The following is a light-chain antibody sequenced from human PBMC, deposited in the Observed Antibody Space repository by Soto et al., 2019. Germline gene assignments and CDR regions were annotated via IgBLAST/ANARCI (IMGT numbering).Light chain of an antibody. Sequence: EIVLTQSPGTLSLSPGERATLSCRASQSVSSANFAWYQQKPGQAPRLLIYDASNRATGIPDRFSGSGSGTDFTLTISNLEPEDFAVYYCQQRSNWPPITFGQGTRLEIK. J-gene: IGKJ5*01. V-gene: IGKV3D-20*02. CDR2: DAS. CDR1: QSVSSAN. CDR3: QQRSNWPPIT.